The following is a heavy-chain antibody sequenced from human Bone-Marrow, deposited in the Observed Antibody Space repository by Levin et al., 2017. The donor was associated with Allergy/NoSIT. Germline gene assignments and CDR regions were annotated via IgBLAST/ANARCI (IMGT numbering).Heavy chain of an antibody. D-gene: IGHD2-2*01. Sequence: GESLKISCTASEFTFSRYAMSWVRQAPGKGLEWVSVIGGSDGTTFYTDSVKGRFTISRDNSKNTLYLQMNSLSAEDTAVYYFAKDSYCSRTACYAGSDYWGQGTLVTVSS. CDR3: AKDSYCSRTACYAGSDY. V-gene: IGHV3-23*01. J-gene: IGHJ4*02. CDR2: IGGSDGTT. CDR1: EFTFSRYA.